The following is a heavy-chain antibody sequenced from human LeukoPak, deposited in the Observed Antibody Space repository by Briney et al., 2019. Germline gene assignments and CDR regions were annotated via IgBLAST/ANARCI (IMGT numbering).Heavy chain of an antibody. Sequence: GGSLRLSRAASGFTFGVYAMHWVRQAPGKGLEWVAFISHDKIKEFYADSVRGRFTISRDNSKNTLYLQLNSLRLDDTAVYYCVREGGVQPFSWGQGTLVTVSS. J-gene: IGHJ5*02. D-gene: IGHD2-8*01. CDR3: VREGGVQPFS. CDR2: ISHDKIKE. CDR1: GFTFGVYA. V-gene: IGHV3-30*04.